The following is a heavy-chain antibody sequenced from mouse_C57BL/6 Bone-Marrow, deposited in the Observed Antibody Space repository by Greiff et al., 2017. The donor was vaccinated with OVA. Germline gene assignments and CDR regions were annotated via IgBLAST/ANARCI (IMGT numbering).Heavy chain of an antibody. CDR1: GFNIKNTY. CDR3: ARRSSYRCYWYFDV. J-gene: IGHJ1*03. Sequence: EVKLVESVAELVRPGASVKLSCTASGFNIKNTYMHWVKQRPEQGLEWIGRIDPANGNTKYAPKFQGKATITADTSSNTAYLQLSSLTSEDTAIYYCARRSSYRCYWYFDVWGTGTTVTVSS. V-gene: IGHV14-3*01. CDR2: IDPANGNT. D-gene: IGHD1-1*01.